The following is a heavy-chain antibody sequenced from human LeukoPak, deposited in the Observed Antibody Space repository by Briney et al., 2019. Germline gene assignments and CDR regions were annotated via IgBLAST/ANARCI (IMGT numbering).Heavy chain of an antibody. CDR1: GFTVSSNY. J-gene: IGHJ4*02. Sequence: GGSLRLSCAASGFTVSSNYMSWVRQAPGKGLEWVSVIYSGGSTYYADSVKGRFTISRDNSKNTLYLQMNSLRAEDTAVYYCARGVLRYFDWLLRFFDYWGQGTLVTVSS. V-gene: IGHV3-53*01. CDR3: ARGVLRYFDWLLRFFDY. CDR2: IYSGGST. D-gene: IGHD3-9*01.